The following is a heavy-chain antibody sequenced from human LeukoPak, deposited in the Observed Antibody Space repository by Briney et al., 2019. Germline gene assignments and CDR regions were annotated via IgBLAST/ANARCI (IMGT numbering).Heavy chain of an antibody. CDR1: GFTVSSNY. V-gene: IGHV3-48*01. CDR2: ISSSSSTI. J-gene: IGHJ6*02. CDR3: ARISHYYYYGMDV. Sequence: GGSLRLSCAASGFTVSSNYMSWVRQAPGKGLEWVSYISSSSSTIYYADSVKGRFTISRDNAKNSLYLQMNSLRAEDTAVYYCARISHYYYYGMDVWGQGTTVTVSS.